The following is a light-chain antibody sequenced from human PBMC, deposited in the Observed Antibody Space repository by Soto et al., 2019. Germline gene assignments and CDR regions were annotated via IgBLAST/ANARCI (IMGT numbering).Light chain of an antibody. CDR3: QTWVTGIHI. Sequence: QPVLTQSPSASASLGASVKLTCTLSSGHSNYAIAWHQQQPEKGPRFLMKLNSDGSHSKGDGIPDRFSGSSSGAERYLTISTLQSEDEADYYCQTWVTGIHIFGGGTQRPS. CDR1: SGHSNYA. V-gene: IGLV4-69*01. J-gene: IGLJ2*01. CDR2: LNSDGSH.